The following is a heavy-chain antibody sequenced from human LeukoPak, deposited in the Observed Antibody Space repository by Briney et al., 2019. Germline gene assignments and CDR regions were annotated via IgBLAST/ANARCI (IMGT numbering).Heavy chain of an antibody. J-gene: IGHJ4*02. CDR1: GYTFTSYG. D-gene: IGHD4-17*01. CDR2: ISAYNGNT. CDR3: AREGNGTGPKTVTTGY. Sequence: VASVKVSCKASGYTFTSYGISWVRQAPGQGLEWMGWISAYNGNTNYAQKLQGRVTMTTDTSTSTAYMELSSLRSEDTAVYYCAREGNGTGPKTVTTGYWGQGTLVTVSS. V-gene: IGHV1-18*01.